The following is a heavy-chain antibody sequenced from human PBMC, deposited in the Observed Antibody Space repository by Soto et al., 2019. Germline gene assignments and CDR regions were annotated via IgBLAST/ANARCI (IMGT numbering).Heavy chain of an antibody. Sequence: PSETLSLTCTASIGSISSYYWSWIRQPPGEGLEWIGYIYYSGSTNYNPSLKSRVTISVDTSKNQFSLKLSSVTAADTAVYYCARETYVVPAAMVTGYEIFDYWGQGTLVTVSS. CDR1: IGSISSYY. V-gene: IGHV4-59*01. CDR3: ARETYVVPAAMVTGYEIFDY. CDR2: IYYSGST. D-gene: IGHD2-2*01. J-gene: IGHJ4*02.